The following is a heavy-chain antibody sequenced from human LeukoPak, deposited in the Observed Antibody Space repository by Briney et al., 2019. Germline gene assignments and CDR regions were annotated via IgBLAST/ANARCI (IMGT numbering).Heavy chain of an antibody. D-gene: IGHD4-17*01. CDR2: LSGSGAAT. J-gene: IGHJ4*02. V-gene: IGHV3-23*01. CDR1: GFTFNSYA. Sequence: GGSLRLSCATSGFTFNSYAMSWVRQAPGKGLEWVSGLSGSGAATDYADSVKGRFIISRDNSRNSSYLQMKVLRSEDTAVYYCAKDAMATVTYFDYWGQGSPVTLSP. CDR3: AKDAMATVTYFDY.